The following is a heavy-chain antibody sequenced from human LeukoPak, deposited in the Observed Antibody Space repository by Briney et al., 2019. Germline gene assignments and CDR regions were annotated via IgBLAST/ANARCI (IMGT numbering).Heavy chain of an antibody. CDR2: IYHSGST. CDR3: AIQPLRGSAFDI. CDR1: GYSISSGYY. Sequence: SETLSLTCAVSGYSISSGYYWGWIRRPPGKGLEWIGSIYHSGSTYYNPSLKSRVTISVDTSKNQFSLKLSSVTAADTAVYYCAIQPLRGSAFDIWGQGTMVTVSS. V-gene: IGHV4-38-2*01. J-gene: IGHJ3*02. D-gene: IGHD1-1*01.